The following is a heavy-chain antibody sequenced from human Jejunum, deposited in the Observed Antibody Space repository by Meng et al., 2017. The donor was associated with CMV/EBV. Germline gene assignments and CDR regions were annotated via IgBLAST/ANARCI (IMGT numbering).Heavy chain of an antibody. J-gene: IGHJ4*02. CDR2: IIAIFKTP. D-gene: IGHD5-24*01. CDR3: ARGFLNGYQPFDY. Sequence: QVRLTQSGAEVKEPGSSMKVSCKSSGGSVNNYAFNWVRQAPGQGLEWMGGIIAIFKTPNYAQKFQGRLTITADESTGTSYMEPTSLTSEDTAVYYCARGFLNGYQPFDYWGQGTLVTVSS. CDR1: GGSVNNYA. V-gene: IGHV1-69*12.